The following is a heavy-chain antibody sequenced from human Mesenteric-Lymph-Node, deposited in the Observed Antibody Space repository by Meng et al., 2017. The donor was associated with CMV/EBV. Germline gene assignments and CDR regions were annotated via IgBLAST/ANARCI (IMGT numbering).Heavy chain of an antibody. CDR1: YTFTSYA. J-gene: IGHJ5*02. Sequence: YTFTSYAMNWVRQAHGQGLEWMGWINTNTGNPTYAQGFTGRFVFSLDTSVSTAYLQISSLKAEDTAVYYCAILVVPAAMPASVWFDPWGQGTLVTVSS. CDR2: INTNTGNP. CDR3: AILVVPAAMPASVWFDP. V-gene: IGHV7-4-1*02. D-gene: IGHD2-2*01.